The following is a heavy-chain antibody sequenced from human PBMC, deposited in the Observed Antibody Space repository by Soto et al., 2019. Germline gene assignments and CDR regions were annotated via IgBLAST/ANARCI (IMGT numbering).Heavy chain of an antibody. CDR2: ISYDGSNK. Sequence: GGSLRLSCAASGFTFSSYGMHWVRQAPGKGLEWVAVISYDGSNKYYADSVKGRFTISRDNSKNTLYLQMNSLRAEDTAVYYCASRIAVAGSWGQGTLVTVSS. J-gene: IGHJ5*02. CDR3: ASRIAVAGS. CDR1: GFTFSSYG. D-gene: IGHD6-19*01. V-gene: IGHV3-30*03.